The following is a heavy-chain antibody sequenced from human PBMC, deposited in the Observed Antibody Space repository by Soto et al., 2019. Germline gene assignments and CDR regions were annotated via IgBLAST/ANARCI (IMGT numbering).Heavy chain of an antibody. CDR1: GFTFTNYA. D-gene: IGHD3-22*01. CDR3: AKVTTDFDY. Sequence: EVQLLESGGGLVQPGGSLRLSCAASGFTFTNYAMSWVRQAPGKGLEWVSAISGSGGSSYYADSVKGRFTISRDNSKNTLYLQMNSLRAEDTAVDYCAKVTTDFDYWGQGTLVTVSS. CDR2: ISGSGGSS. V-gene: IGHV3-23*01. J-gene: IGHJ4*02.